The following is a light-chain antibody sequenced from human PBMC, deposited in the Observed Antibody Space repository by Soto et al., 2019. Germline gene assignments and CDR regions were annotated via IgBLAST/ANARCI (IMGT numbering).Light chain of an antibody. J-gene: IGKJ2*01. CDR1: QSISNS. V-gene: IGKV1-39*01. Sequence: DIQMTQSLSSLSASVGDRVTITCRASQSISNSLSWYQQKPGKAPNFLIYVASTLQSGVPSRFSXSXYGTDFTLTISSLQPEDVATYYCQQTFSPPYTFGQGTKVEIK. CDR2: VAS. CDR3: QQTFSPPYT.